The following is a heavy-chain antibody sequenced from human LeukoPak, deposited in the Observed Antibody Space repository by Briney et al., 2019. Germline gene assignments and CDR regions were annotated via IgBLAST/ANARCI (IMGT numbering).Heavy chain of an antibody. V-gene: IGHV3-66*01. CDR1: GGSISSSNYY. Sequence: ETLSLTCTVSGGSISSSNYYMIWDPQAPGKALVGVSDIYSGGSTYYADSVKGRFNISRDNSKNTLYLQMNSLRAEDTAVYYCARDSSRRYYYDSSGSNWGQGTLVTVSS. CDR3: ARDSSRRYYYDSSGSN. D-gene: IGHD3-22*01. J-gene: IGHJ4*02. CDR2: IYSGGST.